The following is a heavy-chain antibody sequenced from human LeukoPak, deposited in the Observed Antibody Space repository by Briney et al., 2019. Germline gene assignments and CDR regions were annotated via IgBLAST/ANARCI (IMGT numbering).Heavy chain of an antibody. CDR1: GFTFSSYE. D-gene: IGHD6-6*01. J-gene: IGHJ4*02. V-gene: IGHV3-30*18. CDR2: ISYDGSNK. CDR3: AKEYSSSSVSYYFDY. Sequence: GGSLRLSCAASGFTFSSYEMHWVRQAPGKGLEWVAVISYDGSNKYYADSVKGRFTISRDNSKNTLYLQMNSLRAEDTAVYYCAKEYSSSSVSYYFDYWGQGTLVTVSS.